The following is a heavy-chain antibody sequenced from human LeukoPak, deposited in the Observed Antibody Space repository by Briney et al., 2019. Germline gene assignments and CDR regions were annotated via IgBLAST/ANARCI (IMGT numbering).Heavy chain of an antibody. CDR3: ARPGGGNYFDY. D-gene: IGHD3-16*01. CDR2: IIPILGIA. Sequence: SVKVSCKASGYTFTSYGISWVRQAPGQGLEWMGRIIPILGIANYAQKFQGRVTITADKSTSTAYMELSSLRSEDTAVYYCARPGGGNYFDYWGQGTLVTVSS. V-gene: IGHV1-69*04. CDR1: GYTFTSYG. J-gene: IGHJ4*02.